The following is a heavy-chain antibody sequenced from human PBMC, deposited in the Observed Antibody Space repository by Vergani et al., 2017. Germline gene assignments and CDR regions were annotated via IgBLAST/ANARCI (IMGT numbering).Heavy chain of an antibody. J-gene: IGHJ4*02. V-gene: IGHV4-39*01. CDR1: GGSISSSSYY. D-gene: IGHD5-24*01. CDR3: ARQARDGYNYPYDY. CDR2: IYYSGST. Sequence: QVQLQESGPGLVKPSGTLSLTCAVSGGSISSSSYYWGWIRQPPGKGLEWIGSIYYSGSTYYNPSLKSRVTISVDTSKNQFSLKLSSVTAADTAVYYCARQARDGYNYPYDYWGQGTLVTVSS.